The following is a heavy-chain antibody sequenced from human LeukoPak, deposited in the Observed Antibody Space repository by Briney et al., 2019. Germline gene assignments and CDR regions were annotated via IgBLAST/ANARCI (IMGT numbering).Heavy chain of an antibody. CDR3: ARADRTHDFWTPTYYYGVDV. V-gene: IGHV3-74*01. D-gene: IGHD3-3*01. Sequence: GGSLRLSCAASGFTFTTYWMHWVRQAPGKGLVWVSHINSDGSITSYADSVKGRFTISRDNAKNTLYLQMNSLRAEDTAVYYCARADRTHDFWTPTYYYGVDVWGQGTTVTVSS. CDR2: INSDGSIT. J-gene: IGHJ6*02. CDR1: GFTFTTYW.